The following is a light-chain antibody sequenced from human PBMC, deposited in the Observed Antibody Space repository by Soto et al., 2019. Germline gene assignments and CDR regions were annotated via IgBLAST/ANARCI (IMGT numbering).Light chain of an antibody. CDR3: QQHADLPLT. CDR2: DAT. V-gene: IGKV1-33*01. J-gene: IGKJ4*01. CDR1: HDIGTY. Sequence: DIQMTQSPSSLSASVGDRVTITCQASHDIGTYLSWYQQKLGTAPKLLIYDATSLETGVPPRFSGSGSGTGFTFTITSLQPEDFAIYYCQQHADLPLTFGGGTKVEIK.